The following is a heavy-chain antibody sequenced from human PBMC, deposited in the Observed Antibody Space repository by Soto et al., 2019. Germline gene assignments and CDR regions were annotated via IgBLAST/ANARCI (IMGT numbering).Heavy chain of an antibody. CDR1: GYIFTSYG. Sequence: QVELVQSGSEVKKPGASVKVSCKASGYIFTSYGISWLRQAPGQGLEWLGGTTAFSGNAIYAQRFQGRDTMTTDTSTSTAYMELRSLRSDDTAVYYCARLMTMVTTNYFDYWGQGTLVSVSS. D-gene: IGHD4-17*01. V-gene: IGHV1-18*01. J-gene: IGHJ4*02. CDR3: ARLMTMVTTNYFDY. CDR2: TTAFSGNA.